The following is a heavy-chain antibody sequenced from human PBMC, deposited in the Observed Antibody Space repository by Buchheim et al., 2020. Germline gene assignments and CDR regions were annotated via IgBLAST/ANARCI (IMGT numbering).Heavy chain of an antibody. V-gene: IGHV3-30*18. CDR2: ISYDGSNK. J-gene: IGHJ4*02. Sequence: QVQLVESGGGVVQPGRSLRLSCAASGFTFSSYGMHWVRQAPGKGLEWGAVISYDGSNKYYADSVKGRFTISRDNSKNTLYLQMNSLRAEDTAVYYCANCFWGFDWLSKTVPFDYWGQGTL. CDR1: GFTFSSYG. D-gene: IGHD3-9*01. CDR3: ANCFWGFDWLSKTVPFDY.